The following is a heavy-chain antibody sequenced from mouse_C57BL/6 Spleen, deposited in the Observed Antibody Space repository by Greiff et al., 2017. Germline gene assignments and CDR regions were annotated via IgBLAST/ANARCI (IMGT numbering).Heavy chain of an antibody. CDR2: IYPSDSET. CDR1: GYTFTSYW. J-gene: IGHJ1*03. D-gene: IGHD1-1*01. Sequence: QVQLQQPGAELVRPGSSVKLSCKASGYTFTSYWMDWVKQRPGQGLEWIGNIYPSDSETHYNQKFKDKATLTVDKSSSTAYMQLSSLTSEDSAVYYCARDHAVVAGDWYFDVWGTGTTVTVSS. V-gene: IGHV1-61*01. CDR3: ARDHAVVAGDWYFDV.